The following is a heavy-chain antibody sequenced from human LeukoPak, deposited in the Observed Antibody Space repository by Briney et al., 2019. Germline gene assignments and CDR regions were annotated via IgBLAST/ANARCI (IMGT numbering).Heavy chain of an antibody. D-gene: IGHD6-19*01. V-gene: IGHV1-18*01. J-gene: IGHJ4*02. CDR1: GYDFSTYG. CDR2: IRPSNGNR. Sequence: ASVKVSCRTSGYDFSTYGITWVRQAPGQGLEYMGWIRPSNGNRNYAQKVQDRVTLTTDTSTSTVYMELRSLRSDDTAVYYCARAFSASKSYDYWGQGTLVTVSS. CDR3: ARAFSASKSYDY.